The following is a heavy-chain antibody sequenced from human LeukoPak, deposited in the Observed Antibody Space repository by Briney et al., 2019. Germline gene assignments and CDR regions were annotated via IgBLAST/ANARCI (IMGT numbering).Heavy chain of an antibody. CDR2: ISSSSSYI. V-gene: IGHV3-21*01. CDR1: GFTFSSYS. Sequence: GGSLRLSCAASGFTFSSYSMNWVRQAPGKGLEWVSSISSSSSYIYYAGSVKGRFTISRDNAKNSLYLQMNSLRAEDTAVYYCAREFLAVALRFDPWGQGTLVTVSS. J-gene: IGHJ5*02. CDR3: AREFLAVALRFDP. D-gene: IGHD6-19*01.